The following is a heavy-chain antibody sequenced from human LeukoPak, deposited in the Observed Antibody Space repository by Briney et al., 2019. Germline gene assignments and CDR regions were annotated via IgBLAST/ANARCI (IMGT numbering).Heavy chain of an antibody. CDR1: GYTFTSYG. D-gene: IGHD4-23*01. CDR2: ISAYNGNT. J-gene: IGHJ5*02. V-gene: IGHV1-18*01. Sequence: ASVKVSCKASGYTFTSYGISWVRQAPGQGLEWMGWISAYNGNTNYAQKLQGRVTMTTDTSTSTAYMELRSLRSDDTAVYFCARSNYGGKRWFDPWGQGTLVIVAS. CDR3: ARSNYGGKRWFDP.